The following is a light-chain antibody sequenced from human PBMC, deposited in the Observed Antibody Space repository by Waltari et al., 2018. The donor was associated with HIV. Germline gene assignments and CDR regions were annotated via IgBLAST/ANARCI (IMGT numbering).Light chain of an antibody. CDR3: QQYNSYPWT. J-gene: IGKJ1*01. CDR1: HSVRSS. Sequence: DIQMSQSPSTLSASVGDRVSITCRASHSVRSSLAWYQQTPGKAPKLLIYRASILESGVPSRFSGSGSGTEFTLTISSLQPDDFATYFCQQYNSYPWTFGQGTKVEIK. CDR2: RAS. V-gene: IGKV1-5*03.